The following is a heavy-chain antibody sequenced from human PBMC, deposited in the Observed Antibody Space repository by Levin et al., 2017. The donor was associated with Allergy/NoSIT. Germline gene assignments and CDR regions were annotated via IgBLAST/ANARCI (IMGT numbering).Heavy chain of an antibody. V-gene: IGHV3-74*01. D-gene: IGHD1-1*01. J-gene: IGHJ4*02. CDR3: ARAGSNWKIDY. Sequence: GGSLRLSCVASGFTFSIYWMHWVRQAPGKGLVWVSRINNDGSSTNYADSVKGRFTISRDNAKNMLYLQMSSLRVDDTAVYYCARAGSNWKIDYWGQGSLVTVSS. CDR1: GFTFSIYW. CDR2: INNDGSST.